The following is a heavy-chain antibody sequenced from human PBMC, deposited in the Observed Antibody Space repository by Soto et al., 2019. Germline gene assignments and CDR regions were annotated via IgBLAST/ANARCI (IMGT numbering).Heavy chain of an antibody. J-gene: IGHJ4*02. CDR3: DRGAYDSSGYYFDY. V-gene: IGHV4-30-2*01. CDR2: IYYRGST. D-gene: IGHD3-22*01. Sequence: SETLSLTCAVPGASIGSGDSSWSWIRQPPGKGLGWLGYIYYRGSTYYNPSLKSRVTISVARSKNQFSLKLSSVTAADTAVYYCDRGAYDSSGYYFDYWGQGTLVTVS. CDR1: GASIGSGDSS.